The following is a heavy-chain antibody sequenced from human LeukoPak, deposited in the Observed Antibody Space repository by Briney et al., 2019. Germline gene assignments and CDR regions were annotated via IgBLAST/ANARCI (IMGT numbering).Heavy chain of an antibody. Sequence: GGSLRLSCAASGFSFSSYWMHWGRHAPRTGLVWVSRLNSDGGGGTYADFVKGRFTTSRENAKNTLYLQMDSLSADDTAVYYCARSSYPLHFVWWGEGTLVIVCS. V-gene: IGHV3-74*01. CDR3: ARSSYPLHFVW. J-gene: IGHJ4*02. CDR1: GFSFSSYW. CDR2: LNSDGGGG.